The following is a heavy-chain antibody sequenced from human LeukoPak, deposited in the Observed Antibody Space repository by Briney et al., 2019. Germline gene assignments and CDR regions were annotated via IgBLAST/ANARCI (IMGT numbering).Heavy chain of an antibody. Sequence: GGSLRLSCAASRFTFSSYSINWVRQAPGKGLEWVSSISSGSSHIFYEDSVKGRFTISRDNAKNSLFLQMNSLRVEDTAIYYCVRGGAGATPSDVFDIGAQGTMVPVFS. V-gene: IGHV3-21*04. CDR1: RFTFSSYS. D-gene: IGHD5-12*01. J-gene: IGHJ3*02. CDR2: ISSGSSHI. CDR3: VRGGAGATPSDVFDI.